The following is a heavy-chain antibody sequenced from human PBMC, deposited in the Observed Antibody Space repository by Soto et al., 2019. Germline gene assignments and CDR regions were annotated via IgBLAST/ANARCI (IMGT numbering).Heavy chain of an antibody. D-gene: IGHD3-16*01. CDR3: ARDGGITY. Sequence: QVQLVQSGAEVKEPGASVTISCKASGYSFTNYNMHWVRQVPGQGLEWMGIINPSGGSRNYAQKFQGRVTMTRDTSTRTVYMELSSLRSEDTAVYYCARDGGITYWGQGTLVTVSS. CDR1: GYSFTNYN. V-gene: IGHV1-46*01. CDR2: INPSGGSR. J-gene: IGHJ4*02.